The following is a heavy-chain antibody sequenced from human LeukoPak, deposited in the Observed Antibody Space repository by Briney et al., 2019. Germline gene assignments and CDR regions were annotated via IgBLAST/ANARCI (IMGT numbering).Heavy chain of an antibody. CDR3: ARRMAYYYGSEAFDI. V-gene: IGHV4-34*01. Sequence: SETLSLTCAVYGGSFSGYYWSWIRQPPGKGLECIGEINHSGSTNYNPSLKSRVTISVDTSKNQFSLKLSSVTAADTAVYYCARRMAYYYGSEAFDIWGQGTMVTVSS. CDR2: INHSGST. D-gene: IGHD3-10*01. CDR1: GGSFSGYY. J-gene: IGHJ3*02.